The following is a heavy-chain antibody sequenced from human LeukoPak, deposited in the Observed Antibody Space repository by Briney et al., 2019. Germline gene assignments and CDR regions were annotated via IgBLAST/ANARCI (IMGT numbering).Heavy chain of an antibody. CDR3: ARDRRDYYDSSGKGCWYFDL. J-gene: IGHJ2*01. CDR2: ISAYNGNT. CDR1: GYTFTDCS. Sequence: ASVKVSCKTSGYTFTDCSMHWVRQAPGQGLEWMGWISAYNGNTNYAQKLQGRVTMTTDTSTSTAYMELRSLRSDDTAVYYCARDRRDYYDSSGKGCWYFDLWGRGTLVTVSS. D-gene: IGHD3-22*01. V-gene: IGHV1-18*04.